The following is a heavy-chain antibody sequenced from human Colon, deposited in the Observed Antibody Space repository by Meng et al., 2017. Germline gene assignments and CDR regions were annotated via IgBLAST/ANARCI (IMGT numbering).Heavy chain of an antibody. CDR3: ASFPPPGKQWLVTDY. J-gene: IGHJ4*02. D-gene: IGHD6-19*01. Sequence: HVQLQEAAPGLVKPSQPLSPTCTASGDSFNSPDYYWSWIRQPPEKGLEWIGYIYYSGSTYYNPSLKSRVSISVDKSKNQFSLKLSSVTAADTAVYYCASFPPPGKQWLVTDYWGQGTLVTVSS. V-gene: IGHV4-30-4*01. CDR1: GDSFNSPDYY. CDR2: IYYSGST.